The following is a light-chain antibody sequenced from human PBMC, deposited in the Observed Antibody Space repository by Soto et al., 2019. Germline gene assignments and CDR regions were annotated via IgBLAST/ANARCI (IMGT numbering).Light chain of an antibody. CDR3: LSKTSTISYV. CDR2: EVS. J-gene: IGLJ1*01. Sequence: QCVLTQPASVSGSPGQSIAIACTGTTSDVGGYNYVSWYQQHPGKVPKLLIHEVSNRPSGVSNRFSGSKSGNTASLTIPGLQAEDEADYYCLSKTSTISYVFGTGTKVTVL. CDR1: TSDVGGYNY. V-gene: IGLV2-14*01.